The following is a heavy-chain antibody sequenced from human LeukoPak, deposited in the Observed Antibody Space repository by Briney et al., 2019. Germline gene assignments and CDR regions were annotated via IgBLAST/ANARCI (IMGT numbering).Heavy chain of an antibody. CDR3: AKATMITFGGVIVLGY. D-gene: IGHD3-16*02. CDR1: GFTFSRYA. CDR2: ISGSGGST. J-gene: IGHJ4*02. V-gene: IGHV3-23*01. Sequence: GGSLRLSCAASGFTFSRYAMSWVRQAPGKGLEWVSAISGSGGSTYYADSVKGRFTISRDNSKNTLYLQMNSLRAEDTAVYYCAKATMITFGGVIVLGYWGQGTLVTVSS.